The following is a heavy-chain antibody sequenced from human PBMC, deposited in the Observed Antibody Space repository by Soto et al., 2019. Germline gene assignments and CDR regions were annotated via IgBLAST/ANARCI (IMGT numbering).Heavy chain of an antibody. D-gene: IGHD1-20*01. CDR1: GGSFSGYY. CDR3: ARDKITDLFDY. V-gene: IGHV4-34*01. Sequence: QVQLQQWGAGLLKPSETLSLTCAVYGGSFSGYYWTWIRQPPGTGLEWIGEINHSGSTNYNPSLNSRATKSVDTSENQFSLKLTSVTAADTAVYYCARDKITDLFDYWGQGTLVTVSS. J-gene: IGHJ4*02. CDR2: INHSGST.